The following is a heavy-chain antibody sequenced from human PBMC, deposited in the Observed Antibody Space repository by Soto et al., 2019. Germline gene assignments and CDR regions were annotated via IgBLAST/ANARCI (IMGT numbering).Heavy chain of an antibody. V-gene: IGHV5-51*01. D-gene: IGHD4-17*01. CDR3: ARHGFYGDYSSNYFDP. CDR2: IYPSDSDT. Sequence: PGESLKISCKGSGYSFTNYWIAWVRQMPGKGLEYMGIIYPSDSDTRYSPSFQGQVTISVDKSINTAYLQWSSLKASDTAIYYCARHGFYGDYSSNYFDPWGQGTTVTVSS. J-gene: IGHJ6*02. CDR1: GYSFTNYW.